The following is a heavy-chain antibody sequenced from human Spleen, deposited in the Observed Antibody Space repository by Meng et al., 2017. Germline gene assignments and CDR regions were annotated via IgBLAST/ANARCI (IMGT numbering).Heavy chain of an antibody. V-gene: IGHV4/OR15-8*02. CDR3: ASWIYSCGWQ. CDR1: GGSISSIDW. CDR2: IYHGGDT. D-gene: IGHD6-19*01. Sequence: GRLQGSGPGLVKPSGTLSLPCVVSGGSISSIDWWSWVRQPPGKGLEWIGEIYHGGDTNYNPSLKSRVTIAIDRSKNQFSLKLSSVTAADTAVYYCASWIYSCGWQWGQGTLVTVSS. J-gene: IGHJ4*02.